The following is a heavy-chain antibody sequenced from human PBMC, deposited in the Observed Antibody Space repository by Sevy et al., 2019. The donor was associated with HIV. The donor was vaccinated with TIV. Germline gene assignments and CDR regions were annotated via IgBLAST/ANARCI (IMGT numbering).Heavy chain of an antibody. V-gene: IGHV3-23*01. J-gene: IGHJ3*02. Sequence: GGSLRLSCAASGFTFSGYAMNWVRQAPGKGLDWVSTIYGSAGVTYYADSVKGRFTISRDNSKNTLFLQMNNLRAEDTAVYYCAGGRFDSTGSFDAFDIWGRGTLVTVSS. D-gene: IGHD3-22*01. CDR2: IYGSAGVT. CDR1: GFTFSGYA. CDR3: AGGRFDSTGSFDAFDI.